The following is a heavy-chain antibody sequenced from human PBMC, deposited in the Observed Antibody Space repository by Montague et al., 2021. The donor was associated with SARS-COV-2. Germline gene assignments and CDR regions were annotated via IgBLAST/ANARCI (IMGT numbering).Heavy chain of an antibody. CDR1: GGSISSGGYY. V-gene: IGHV4-39*07. Sequence: SETLSLTCTVSGGSISSGGYYWGWIRQPPGKGLEWIGGIYYSGNTYYNPSLKSRVTISVDPSKNQFSLKLTSVTAADTAVYFCARDDAVVGARRTFDIWGQGTMVTVSS. J-gene: IGHJ3*02. CDR2: IYYSGNT. D-gene: IGHD1-26*01. CDR3: ARDDAVVGARRTFDI.